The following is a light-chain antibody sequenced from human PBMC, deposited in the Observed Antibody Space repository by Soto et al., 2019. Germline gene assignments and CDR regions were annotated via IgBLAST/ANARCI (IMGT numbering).Light chain of an antibody. V-gene: IGKV3D-7*01. CDR3: QQDYNSPWA. CDR2: GAS. J-gene: IGKJ1*01. CDR1: QFLSRKY. Sequence: EIFGTQAPSRLALSPVEAATLTCRASQFLSRKYLSWYQQKPGQAPRLLMYGASTRATGVPERFSGSGSGTDFTLTISSLQPEDFEVYYCQQDYNSPWAFGQGTKVDIK.